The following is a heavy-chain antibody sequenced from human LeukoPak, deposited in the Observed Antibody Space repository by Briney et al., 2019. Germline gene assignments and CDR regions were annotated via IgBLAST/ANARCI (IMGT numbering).Heavy chain of an antibody. Sequence: GASVKVSCKASGGTFTSFALSWVRQAPGRGLEWMGGIIPIFDTINYAQKFQGRVTITADKSTSTAYMELSSLRSEDTAVYYCAREGYSYGSSHFDYWGQGTLVTVSS. CDR3: AREGYSYGSSHFDY. V-gene: IGHV1-69*06. D-gene: IGHD5-18*01. CDR2: IIPIFDTI. J-gene: IGHJ4*02. CDR1: GGTFTSFA.